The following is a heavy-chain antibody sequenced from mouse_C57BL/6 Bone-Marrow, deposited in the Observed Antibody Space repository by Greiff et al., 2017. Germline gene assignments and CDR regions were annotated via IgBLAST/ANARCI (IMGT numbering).Heavy chain of an antibody. CDR3: ARYYGSRVEFDY. CDR1: GYTFTSYW. D-gene: IGHD1-1*01. Sequence: VQLQQPGAELVKPGASVKLSCKASGYTFTSYWMQWVKQRPGQGLEWIGEIDPSDSYTNYNQKFKGKATFTVDPSSSTADMQLSSLTSEDSAVYYCARYYGSRVEFDYWGQGTTLTVSS. V-gene: IGHV1-50*01. J-gene: IGHJ2*01. CDR2: IDPSDSYT.